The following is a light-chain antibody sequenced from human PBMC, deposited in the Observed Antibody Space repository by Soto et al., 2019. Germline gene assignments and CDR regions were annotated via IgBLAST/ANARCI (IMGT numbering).Light chain of an antibody. CDR2: GAS. J-gene: IGKJ1*01. CDR1: QSVSSNY. V-gene: IGKV3-20*01. CDR3: QQYGDLPWT. Sequence: ALTQSPGILSSSPGERATLSCRASQSVSSNYLAWYQQKPGQAPRLLIYGASSRATGIPDRFSGSGSGTDFTLTINRLEPEDFAVYYCQQYGDLPWTFGQGTKVDIK.